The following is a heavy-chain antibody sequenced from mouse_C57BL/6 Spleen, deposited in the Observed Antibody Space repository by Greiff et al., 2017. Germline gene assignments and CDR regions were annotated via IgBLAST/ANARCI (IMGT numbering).Heavy chain of an antibody. CDR1: GYTFTDYE. CDR2: IDPETGGT. D-gene: IGHD1-1*01. Sequence: QVQLQQSGAELVRPGASVTLSCKASGYTFTDYEMHWVKQTPVHGLEWIGAIDPETGGTAYNQKFKGKAILTADKSSSTAYMELRSLTSEDSAVYYCTRRGDYAAMDYWGQGTSVTVSS. V-gene: IGHV1-15*01. CDR3: TRRGDYAAMDY. J-gene: IGHJ4*01.